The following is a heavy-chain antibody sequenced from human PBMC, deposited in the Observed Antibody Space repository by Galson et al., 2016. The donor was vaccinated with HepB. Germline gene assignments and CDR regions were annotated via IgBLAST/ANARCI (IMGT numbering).Heavy chain of an antibody. CDR3: VYRRLIVVVPAAAVGWFDP. J-gene: IGHJ5*02. CDR2: IYWDDDK. D-gene: IGHD2-2*01. V-gene: IGHV2-5*02. CDR1: GFSLRTSGVG. Sequence: ALVKPPQTLTLTCTFSGFSLRTSGVGVAWIRQPPGKALEWLALIYWDDDKRYSPSLKSRLTITKDTSKNQVVLTMTNMDPVDTATYYCVYRRLIVVVPAAAVGWFDPWGQGTLVTASS.